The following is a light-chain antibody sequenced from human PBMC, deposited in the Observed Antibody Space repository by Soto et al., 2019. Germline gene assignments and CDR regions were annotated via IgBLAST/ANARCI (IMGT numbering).Light chain of an antibody. CDR2: DAS. V-gene: IGKV1-5*01. CDR3: QQYDNYWAT. J-gene: IGKJ1*01. CDR1: QSISSW. Sequence: DIQMTQSPSTLSAFVGDRVTITCRASQSISSWLAWYQQKPGKAPKLLIYDASSLESGVPSRFSGSGSGTEFTLTISSLQPDDFATYYCQQYDNYWATFGHGTKVEIK.